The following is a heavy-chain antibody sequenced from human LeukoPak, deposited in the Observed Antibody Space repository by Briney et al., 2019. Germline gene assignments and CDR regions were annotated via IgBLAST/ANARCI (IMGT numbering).Heavy chain of an antibody. CDR1: GYTFSGYY. Sequence: ASVKVSCKASGYTFSGYYMHWVRQAPGQGLEWMGWINPNSGGTKYAEKFQGRATMTRDTSITTVYMELSRLRSDDTAVYYCAGDYYDTSGNGAYDIWGQGTMVTVSS. J-gene: IGHJ3*02. D-gene: IGHD3-22*01. V-gene: IGHV1-2*02. CDR3: AGDYYDTSGNGAYDI. CDR2: INPNSGGT.